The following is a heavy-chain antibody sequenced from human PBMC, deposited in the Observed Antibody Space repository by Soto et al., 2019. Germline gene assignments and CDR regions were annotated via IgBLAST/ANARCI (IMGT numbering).Heavy chain of an antibody. CDR2: INAGNGNT. CDR1: GYTFTSYV. J-gene: IGHJ4*02. V-gene: IGHV1-3*01. D-gene: IGHD4-17*01. Sequence: QVQLVQSGAEVKKPGASVKVSCKASGYTFTSYVLHWVRQAPGQRPEWMGWINAGNGNTKYSQNFQGRGTISKNTSASTVYMELRSLKSEDTAVYYCARDRTYYGDYMGDYWGQGTLVAVSS. CDR3: ARDRTYYGDYMGDY.